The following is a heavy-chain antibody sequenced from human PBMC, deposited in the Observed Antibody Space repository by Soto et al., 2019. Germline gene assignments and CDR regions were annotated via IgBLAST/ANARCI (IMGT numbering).Heavy chain of an antibody. CDR1: GGSISSYY. CDR2: IYYSGST. V-gene: IGHV4-59*01. J-gene: IGHJ6*03. Sequence: SETLSLTCTVSGGSISSYYWSWIRQPPGKGLEWIGYIYYSGSTNYNPSLKSRVTISIDTSKNQFSLKLSSVTAADTAVYFCARVPNHYYYYMDVWGKGTTVTVSS. CDR3: ARVPNHYYYYMDV.